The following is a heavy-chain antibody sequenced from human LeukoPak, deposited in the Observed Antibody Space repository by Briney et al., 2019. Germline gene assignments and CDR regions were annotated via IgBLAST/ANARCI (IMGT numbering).Heavy chain of an antibody. CDR2: INPNSGGT. J-gene: IGHJ4*02. CDR1: GYY. V-gene: IGHV1-2*02. CDR3: ASLIGAPVGFLAAAMTLDDY. Sequence: ASVKVSCKASGYYMHWVRQAPGQGLEWMGWINPNSGGTKYAQKFQGRVTMTRDTSISTAYMELSRLRSDDTAVYYCASLIGAPVGFLAAAMTLDDYWGQGTLVTVSS. D-gene: IGHD2-2*01.